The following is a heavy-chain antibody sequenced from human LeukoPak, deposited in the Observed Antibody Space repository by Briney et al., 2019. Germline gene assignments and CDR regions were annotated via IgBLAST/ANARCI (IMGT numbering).Heavy chain of an antibody. CDR2: INPTTGDT. D-gene: IGHD2-15*01. V-gene: IGHV1-46*01. J-gene: IGHJ3*02. CDR3: ARYGFSAVWQGGWHAFDI. Sequence: ASVKVSCKASGYTFTSYYMHWVRQAPGQGLEWMGIINPTTGDTTYAQKFQGRLTMTRDMSTSTVYMDLSSLISEDTAVFYCARYGFSAVWQGGWHAFDIWGQGTVVTVSS. CDR1: GYTFTSYY.